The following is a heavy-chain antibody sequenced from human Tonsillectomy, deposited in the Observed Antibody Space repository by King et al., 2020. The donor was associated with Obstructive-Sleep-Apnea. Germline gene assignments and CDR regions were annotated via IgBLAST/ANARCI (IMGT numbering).Heavy chain of an antibody. CDR2: IYYTGSN. CDR1: DGSISSHY. Sequence: VQLQESGPGLVKPSETLSLICTVSDGSISSHYWSCIRQPPGKGLEWIGYIYYTGSNSYNPSLKNRVAMSVDTSKNQFSLKLTSVTAADTAVYYCARWGPQYCIGGSCYSYFDYWGQGTLVTVSS. D-gene: IGHD2-15*01. J-gene: IGHJ4*02. V-gene: IGHV4-59*08. CDR3: ARWGPQYCIGGSCYSYFDY.